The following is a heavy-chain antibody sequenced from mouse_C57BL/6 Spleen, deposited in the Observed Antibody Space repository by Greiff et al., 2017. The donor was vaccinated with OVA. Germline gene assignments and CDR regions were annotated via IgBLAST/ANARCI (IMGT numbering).Heavy chain of an antibody. CDR3: ARSSAYRDAMDY. CDR2: IYPGSGNT. J-gene: IGHJ4*01. Sequence: VQLKQSVPELVKPGASVKISCKASGYSFTSYYIHWVKQRPGQGLEWIGWIYPGSGNTKYNEKFKGKATLTADTSSSTAYMQLSSLTSEDSAVYYCARSSAYRDAMDYWGQGTSVTVSS. CDR1: GYSFTSYY. D-gene: IGHD2-14*01. V-gene: IGHV1-66*01.